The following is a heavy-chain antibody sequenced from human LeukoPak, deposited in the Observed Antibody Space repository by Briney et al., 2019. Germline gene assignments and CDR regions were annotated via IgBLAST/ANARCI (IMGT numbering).Heavy chain of an antibody. V-gene: IGHV4-39*07. CDR3: ARDKRGLASRAFDI. Sequence: SETLSLTCTVSGGSISSSSSYWGWIRQPPGKGLEWIGSIYYSGSPYYSPSLMSRLTISVDTSKNQFSLKLSSVTAADTAVYYCARDKRGLASRAFDIWGQGTMVTVSS. D-gene: IGHD3-10*01. J-gene: IGHJ3*02. CDR2: IYYSGSP. CDR1: GGSISSSSSY.